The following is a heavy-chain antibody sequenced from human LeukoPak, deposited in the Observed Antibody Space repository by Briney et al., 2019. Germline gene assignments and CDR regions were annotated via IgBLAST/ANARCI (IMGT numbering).Heavy chain of an antibody. J-gene: IGHJ4*02. V-gene: IGHV3-30*18. Sequence: GGSLRLSCAASGFTFSSYGMHWVRQAPGKGLEWVAVISYDGSNKYYADSVKGRFTISRDNSKNTLYLQMNSLRAEDTAVYYCAKYNWNDPTPFDYWGQGTLVTVSS. D-gene: IGHD1-20*01. CDR3: AKYNWNDPTPFDY. CDR2: ISYDGSNK. CDR1: GFTFSSYG.